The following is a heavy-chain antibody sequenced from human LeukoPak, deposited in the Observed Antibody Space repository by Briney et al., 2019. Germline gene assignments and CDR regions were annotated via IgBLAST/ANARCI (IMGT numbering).Heavy chain of an antibody. V-gene: IGHV1-18*01. Sequence: ASVKVSCKASGYTFTNLGITWVRQAPGQGLEWMGWMGAYSGDTNYVEKLQGRVTMTTDTSTSTAYLELRSLRSEDTAVYYCARESPCSGDGCHARLDYWGQGTLVTVSS. J-gene: IGHJ4*02. CDR1: GYTFTNLG. CDR3: ARESPCSGDGCHARLDY. D-gene: IGHD2-15*01. CDR2: MGAYSGDT.